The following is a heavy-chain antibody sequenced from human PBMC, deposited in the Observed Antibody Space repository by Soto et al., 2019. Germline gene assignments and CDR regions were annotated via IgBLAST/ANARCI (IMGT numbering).Heavy chain of an antibody. CDR2: INHSGST. V-gene: IGHV4-34*01. Sequence: SETLSLTCAVYGGSFSGYYWSWIRQPPGKGLEWIGEINHSGSTNYNPSLKSRVTISVDTSKNQFSLKLSSVTAADTAVYYCAREEYDFWSGHRHYYYYMDVWGKGTTVTVSS. J-gene: IGHJ6*03. D-gene: IGHD3-3*01. CDR1: GGSFSGYY. CDR3: AREEYDFWSGHRHYYYYMDV.